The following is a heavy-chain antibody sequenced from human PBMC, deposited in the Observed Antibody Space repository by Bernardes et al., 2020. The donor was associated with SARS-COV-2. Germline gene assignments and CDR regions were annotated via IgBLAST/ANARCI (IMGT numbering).Heavy chain of an antibody. J-gene: IGHJ4*02. V-gene: IGHV3-30*18. CDR1: GFSFNNGG. CDR3: AKVPTFCWFGQFTQDYFDF. CDR2: VSYDGSKR. Sequence: TLRLSCAASGFSFNNGGMHWGRKAPGKGLEWVDTVSYDGSKRHYGDPVKGRFTVSRDNSKSTLYLEMISLRTEDTAVYYCAKVPTFCWFGQFTQDYFDFWGQRTLVTVSS. D-gene: IGHD3-10*01.